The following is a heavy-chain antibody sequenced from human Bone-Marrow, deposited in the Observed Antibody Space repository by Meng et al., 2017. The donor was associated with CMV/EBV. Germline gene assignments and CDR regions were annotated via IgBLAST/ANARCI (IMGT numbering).Heavy chain of an antibody. V-gene: IGHV1-8*01. CDR2: MNPNSGNT. D-gene: IGHD6-19*01. CDR1: GYTFTSYD. J-gene: IGHJ4*02. CDR3: ATGVADFEY. Sequence: QVQVGPGGAGVKKPGAPVKVSCKASGYTFTSYDINSVRQAAGQGLEWMGWMNPNSGNTDYAQKFQGRVTMTRNISKSTAYMDLSSLRSEDTAVYYCATGVADFEYWGQGTLVTVSS.